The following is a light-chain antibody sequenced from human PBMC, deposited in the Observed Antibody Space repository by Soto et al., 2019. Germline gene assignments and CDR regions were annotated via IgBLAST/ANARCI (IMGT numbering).Light chain of an antibody. CDR2: AAS. CDR3: QQLNSYLQFT. V-gene: IGKV1-9*01. CDR1: QGISSY. J-gene: IGKJ3*01. Sequence: DIQLTQSPSFLSASVGDRVTITCRASQGISSYLAWYQQKPGKAPKLLIYAASTLQSGVPSRFSGSGSGTEFTLTISSPQPEDFATYYCQQLNSYLQFTFGPGTKVDIK.